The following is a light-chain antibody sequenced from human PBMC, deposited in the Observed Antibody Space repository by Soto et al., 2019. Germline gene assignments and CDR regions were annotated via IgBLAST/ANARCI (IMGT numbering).Light chain of an antibody. J-gene: IGKJ1*01. CDR2: KAS. CDR1: QSIRSW. Sequence: DIQMTQSPSTLSASVGDRVTITCRASQSIRSWLAWYQQKPGKAPKLLIYKASSLESGVPLTFSGSGSGTEFTLTISSLQPDDFATYYCLQYNSYSTWTFGQGTKVEI. CDR3: LQYNSYSTWT. V-gene: IGKV1-5*03.